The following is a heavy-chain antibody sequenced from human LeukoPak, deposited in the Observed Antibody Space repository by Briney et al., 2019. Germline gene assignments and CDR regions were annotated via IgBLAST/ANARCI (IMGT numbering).Heavy chain of an antibody. Sequence: GGSLRLSCAASGFTFSSYAMSWVRQAPGEGLEWVSSISDSGTHIYYADSVKGRFTISRDNSKNTVYLQMNSLRAEDTAVYYCAKVVYRYSPKGAFDIWGQGTMVTVSS. CDR1: GFTFSSYA. D-gene: IGHD2-8*01. CDR2: ISDSGTHI. V-gene: IGHV3-23*01. J-gene: IGHJ3*02. CDR3: AKVVYRYSPKGAFDI.